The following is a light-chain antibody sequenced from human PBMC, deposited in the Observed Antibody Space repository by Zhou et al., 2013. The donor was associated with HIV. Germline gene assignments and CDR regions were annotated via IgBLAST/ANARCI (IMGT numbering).Light chain of an antibody. Sequence: DIQMTQSPSSLSASVGDRVTISCRASQSIDGYLNWYQQRPGKAPKLLIYTASNLQSGVPSRFSGSGSGTDFSLTISSLQPEDFATYYCQQSYSNPITFGQGTRL. CDR2: TAS. J-gene: IGKJ5*01. CDR3: QQSYSNPIT. CDR1: QSIDGY. V-gene: IGKV1-39*01.